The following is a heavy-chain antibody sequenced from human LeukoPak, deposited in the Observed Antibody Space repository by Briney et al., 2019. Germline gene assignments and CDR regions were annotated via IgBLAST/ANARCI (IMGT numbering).Heavy chain of an antibody. CDR2: INHSGST. J-gene: IGHJ4*02. V-gene: IGHV4-34*01. Sequence: NASETLSLTCAVYGGSLSGYFWSWIRQPPGKGLEWIGEINHSGSTNYNPSLKSRVTISVDTSKNQFSLKLSSVTAADTAVYYCARGRSYCSSTSCPSKPSGQIDYWGQGTLVTVSS. CDR1: GGSLSGYF. CDR3: ARGRSYCSSTSCPSKPSGQIDY. D-gene: IGHD2-2*01.